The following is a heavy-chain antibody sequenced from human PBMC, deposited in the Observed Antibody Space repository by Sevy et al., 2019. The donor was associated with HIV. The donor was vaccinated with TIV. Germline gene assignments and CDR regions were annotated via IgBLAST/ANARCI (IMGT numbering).Heavy chain of an antibody. CDR3: GRVYHYVYSGPGY. Sequence: AAVKVSCKAFGYTFTNYYMHWVRQAPGQGLEWMGVINPSGGSTNYAQKFQGRLTMTRDTSTSTVYMELSSLRSEDTAVYYCGRVYHYVYSGPGYWGQGTLVTVSS. CDR2: INPSGGST. J-gene: IGHJ4*02. D-gene: IGHD3-22*01. CDR1: GYTFTNYY. V-gene: IGHV1-46*01.